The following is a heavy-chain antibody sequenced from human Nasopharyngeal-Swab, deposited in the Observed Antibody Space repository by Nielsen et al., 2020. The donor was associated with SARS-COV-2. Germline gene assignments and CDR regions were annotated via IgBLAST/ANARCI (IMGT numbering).Heavy chain of an antibody. CDR2: ISYDGSNT. CDR1: GFTFRNYG. CDR3: AKDQASFGHNFESSTGEDY. Sequence: GGSLRLSCVASGFTFRNYGMHWVRQAPGKGLEWVAVISYDGSNTYYADSVKGRFTISRDKSKNTLYLQMTSLRPGDTAVYYCAKDQASFGHNFESSTGEDYWGQGTLVTVSS. D-gene: IGHD5-24*01. V-gene: IGHV3-30*18. J-gene: IGHJ4*02.